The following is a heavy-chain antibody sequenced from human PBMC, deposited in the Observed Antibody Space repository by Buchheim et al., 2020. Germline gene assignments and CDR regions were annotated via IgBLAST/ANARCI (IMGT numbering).Heavy chain of an antibody. D-gene: IGHD1-26*01. V-gene: IGHV3-30*18. Sequence: QVQLVESGGGVVQPGRSLRLSCAASGFTFSSYGMHWVRQAPGKGLEWVAVISYDGSNKYYADSVKGRFTISRDNSKNTLYLQMNSLRAEDMAVYYCAKAVVGAMVWGMDVWGQGTT. CDR1: GFTFSSYG. J-gene: IGHJ6*02. CDR2: ISYDGSNK. CDR3: AKAVVGAMVWGMDV.